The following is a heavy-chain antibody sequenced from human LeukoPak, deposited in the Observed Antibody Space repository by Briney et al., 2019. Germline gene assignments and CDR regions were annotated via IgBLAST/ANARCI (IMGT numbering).Heavy chain of an antibody. CDR1: GYTLTSYV. CDR3: TRGISYSYGYRGILVY. J-gene: IGHJ4*02. Sequence: ASLKLSCKASGYTLTSYVINWVRQSTGQPGECMGWMNPNRGNTGYAQKSQGRVPMPRNTSISTAYMDLSSLRSEDQAVPYCTRGISYSYGYRGILVYWGQGTLVTVSS. CDR2: MNPNRGNT. D-gene: IGHD5-18*01. V-gene: IGHV1-8*01.